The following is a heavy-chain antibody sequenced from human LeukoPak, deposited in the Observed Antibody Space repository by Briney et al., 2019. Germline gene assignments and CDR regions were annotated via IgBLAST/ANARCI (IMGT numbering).Heavy chain of an antibody. V-gene: IGHV3-23*01. D-gene: IGHD4-11*01. Sequence: GGSLRLSCVASGFTFSNYVMNWVRQAPGKGLECVSSISGSGTSTYYVDSVKGRFTSSRDNSKNTLYLQMNSLRAEDTAIYYCANEYSKGDVWGQGTTVTVSS. CDR1: GFTFSNYV. J-gene: IGHJ3*01. CDR3: ANEYSKGDV. CDR2: ISGSGTST.